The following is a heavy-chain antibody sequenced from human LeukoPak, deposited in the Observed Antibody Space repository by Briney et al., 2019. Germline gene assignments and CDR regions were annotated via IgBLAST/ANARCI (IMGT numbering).Heavy chain of an antibody. CDR2: IKQDGSEK. CDR3: ARFDTYYYGSGSYYNGDY. D-gene: IGHD3-10*01. V-gene: IGHV3-7*03. J-gene: IGHJ4*02. Sequence: GGSLRLSCAASGFTFSSYWMNWVRQAPGKGLEWVGNIKQDGSEKYYVDSVKGRFTISRDNSKNTLYLQMNSLRAEDTAVYYCARFDTYYYGSGSYYNGDYWGQGTLVTVSS. CDR1: GFTFSSYW.